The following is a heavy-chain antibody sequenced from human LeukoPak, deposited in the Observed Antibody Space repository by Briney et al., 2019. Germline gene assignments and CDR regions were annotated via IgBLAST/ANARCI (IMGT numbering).Heavy chain of an antibody. Sequence: GASVKVSCKASGGTFSSYAISWVRQAPGQGLEWMGIINPSGGSTSYAQKFQGRITITRDTSTSTVYMELSSLRSEDTAVYYCARAASIAVAPFDYWGQGTLVTVSS. CDR2: INPSGGST. J-gene: IGHJ4*02. V-gene: IGHV1-46*01. CDR1: GGTFSSYA. CDR3: ARAASIAVAPFDY. D-gene: IGHD6-19*01.